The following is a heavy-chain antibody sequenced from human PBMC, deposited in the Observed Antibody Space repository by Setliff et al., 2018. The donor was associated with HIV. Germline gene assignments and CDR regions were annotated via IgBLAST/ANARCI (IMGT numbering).Heavy chain of an antibody. CDR3: ARAYYSSSSGDY. CDR2: INFDGTMT. D-gene: IGHD6-6*01. Sequence: GGSLRLSCAASGFTFSSFAMTWVRQAPGKGLEWVSRINFDGTMTNYVDSVKGRFFISRDNSKNTLYLQMNSLRVEDTAVYYCARAYYSSSSGDYWGQGTLVTVSS. CDR1: GFTFSSFA. J-gene: IGHJ4*02. V-gene: IGHV3-23*03.